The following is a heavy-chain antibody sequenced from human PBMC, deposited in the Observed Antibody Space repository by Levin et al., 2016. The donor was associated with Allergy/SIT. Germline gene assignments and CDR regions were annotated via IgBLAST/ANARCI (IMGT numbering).Heavy chain of an antibody. CDR1: GDSISTYY. Sequence: SETLSLTCNVSGDSISTYYWNWIRQPPGKGLEWIGNIHYTRNTNYNPSLKSRVTMSVDTSKSQFSLKLTSVTAADTAVYYCARVLGSGSYFDYWGQGALVTVSS. CDR2: IHYTRNT. V-gene: IGHV4-59*12. J-gene: IGHJ4*02. D-gene: IGHD6-19*01. CDR3: ARVLGSGSYFDY.